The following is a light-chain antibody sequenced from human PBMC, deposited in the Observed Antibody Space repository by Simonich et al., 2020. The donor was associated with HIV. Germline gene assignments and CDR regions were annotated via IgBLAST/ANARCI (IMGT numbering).Light chain of an antibody. CDR3: QQRSNWPPWT. CDR1: QSVSSN. CDR2: GAS. V-gene: IGKV3-11*01. J-gene: IGKJ1*01. Sequence: EIVMTQSPATLSVSPGERATLSCRASQSVSSNLARYQQKPGQAPRLLIYGASNRATSIPARFSGSGSGTDFTLTISSLEPEDFAVHYCQQRSNWPPWTFGQGTKVEIK.